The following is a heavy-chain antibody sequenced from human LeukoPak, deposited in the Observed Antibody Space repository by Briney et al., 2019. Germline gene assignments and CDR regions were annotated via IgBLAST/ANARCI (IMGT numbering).Heavy chain of an antibody. J-gene: IGHJ4*02. Sequence: GGSLRLSCAVSGFTVSSNYLSWVRQAPGKGLEWVSHTHADGSTYYADSVRERFTVSRDNSANTFYLQLNSLRADDTAIHFCAREAPMPGNYYFDFWGQGTLVTVSS. V-gene: IGHV3-66*01. D-gene: IGHD1-7*01. CDR1: GFTVSSNY. CDR3: AREAPMPGNYYFDF. CDR2: THADGST.